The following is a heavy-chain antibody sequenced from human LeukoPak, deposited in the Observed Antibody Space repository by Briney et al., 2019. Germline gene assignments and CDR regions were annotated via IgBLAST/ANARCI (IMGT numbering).Heavy chain of an antibody. J-gene: IGHJ4*02. V-gene: IGHV3-9*01. CDR1: GFTFDDYA. CDR2: ISWNSGNI. Sequence: GGSPRLSCAAPGFTFDDYAMHWVRQAPGKGLEWVSGISWNSGNIGYADSVKGRFTISRDNAKNSLYLQMNSLRAEDTALYYCTKGYCISTSCFTDYWGQGTLVTVSS. D-gene: IGHD2-2*02. CDR3: TKGYCISTSCFTDY.